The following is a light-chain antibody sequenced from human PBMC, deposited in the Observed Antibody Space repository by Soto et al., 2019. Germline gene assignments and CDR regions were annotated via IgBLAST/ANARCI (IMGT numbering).Light chain of an antibody. CDR3: QQYNSSLLT. J-gene: IGKJ4*01. CDR2: DAS. CDR1: QSISSW. Sequence: DIQMTQSPSTLSASVGDRVTITCRASQSISSWLAWYQQKPGKAPELLIYDASSLESGVPSRFSGSGSGTEFTLTISSLQPDDFATYYCQQYNSSLLTFGGGTKVEIK. V-gene: IGKV1-5*01.